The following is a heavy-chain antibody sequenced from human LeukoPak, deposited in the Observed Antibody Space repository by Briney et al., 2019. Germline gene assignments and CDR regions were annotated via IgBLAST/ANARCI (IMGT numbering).Heavy chain of an antibody. Sequence: SQTLSLTCVISGDRISNSNDAWNWIRQSPSRGLEWLGRTYYRSKWYNDYAVSVKSRITINPDTSKSQFSLQLNSVTPKDTTVYYFAQTTVVAPAVKKYDVFDTWGQGTMVTVSS. V-gene: IGHV6-1*01. D-gene: IGHD2-21*02. J-gene: IGHJ3*02. CDR1: GDRISNSNDA. CDR2: TYYRSKWYN. CDR3: AQTTVVAPAVKKYDVFDT.